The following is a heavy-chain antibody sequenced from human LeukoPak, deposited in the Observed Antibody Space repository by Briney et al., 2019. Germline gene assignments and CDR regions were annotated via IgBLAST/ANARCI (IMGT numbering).Heavy chain of an antibody. CDR2: IFYSGST. D-gene: IGHD1-26*01. CDR3: ARVRVGAISPYFDY. CDR1: GGSISTSNYY. V-gene: IGHV4-39*07. Sequence: SETLSLTCTVSGGSISTSNYYWGWIRQPPGKGLEWIGNIFYSGSTYYSPSVKSRVTISLDTSRNQFSLKLNSVTAADTAVYYCARVRVGAISPYFDYWGQGTLVTVSS. J-gene: IGHJ4*02.